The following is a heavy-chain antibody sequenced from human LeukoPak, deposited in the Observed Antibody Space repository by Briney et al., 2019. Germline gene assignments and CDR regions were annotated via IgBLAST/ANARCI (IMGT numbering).Heavy chain of an antibody. J-gene: IGHJ4*02. V-gene: IGHV4-59*01. D-gene: IGHD3-22*01. Sequence: SETLSLTCTVSGGSISSDYWSWIRQPPGKGLEWIGYIYYTGSTNYNPSLKSRVTISVDTSKNQFSLKLSSVTAADTAVYYCARLSGYSSGHYYSDYWGQGTLVTVSS. CDR2: IYYTGST. CDR3: ARLSGYSSGHYYSDY. CDR1: GGSISSDY.